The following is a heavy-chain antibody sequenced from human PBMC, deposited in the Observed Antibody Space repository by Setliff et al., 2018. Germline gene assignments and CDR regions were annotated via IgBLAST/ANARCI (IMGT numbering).Heavy chain of an antibody. CDR2: IIPIFGSA. CDR3: ARAPLMVVVPPDAHRFDP. Sequence: SVKVSCKASGGTFNSYAISWVRQAPGQGLEWMGGIIPIFGSANYARKFQGRVTVTADESTSTAYMELRNLRSDDTALYYCARAPLMVVVPPDAHRFDPWGQGTLVTVSS. D-gene: IGHD2-2*01. V-gene: IGHV1-69*13. CDR1: GGTFNSYA. J-gene: IGHJ5*02.